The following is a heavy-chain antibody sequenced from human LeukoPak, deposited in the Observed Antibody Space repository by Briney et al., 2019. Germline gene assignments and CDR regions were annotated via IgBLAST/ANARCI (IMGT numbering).Heavy chain of an antibody. D-gene: IGHD6-13*01. J-gene: IGHJ3*02. V-gene: IGHV3-23*01. CDR3: AKARGSSWAYDACDI. CDR2: ISGSGGST. Sequence: GASLTLACPPSGFLFSSHSTSSVRHAPGEGMGWLSAISGSGGSTYYADSVKGRFTISRDNSKNTLYLQMNSLRDEDTAVYYCAKARGSSWAYDACDIWGQGTMVTVSS. CDR1: GFLFSSHS.